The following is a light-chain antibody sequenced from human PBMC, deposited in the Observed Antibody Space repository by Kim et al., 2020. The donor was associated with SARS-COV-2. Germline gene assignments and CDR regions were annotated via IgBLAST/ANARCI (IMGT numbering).Light chain of an antibody. CDR1: IGHSSYI. CDR3: ETWVSNTHYV. J-gene: IGLJ1*01. CDR2: IEGSGSY. V-gene: IGLV4-60*03. Sequence: QPVLTQSSSASASLGSSVKLTCTLSIGHSSYIIAWHQQQPGKAPRYLMKIEGSGSYNKGSGVPDRFSGSSSGADRYLTISNLQSEDEADYYCETWVSNTHYVLGSGTKVT.